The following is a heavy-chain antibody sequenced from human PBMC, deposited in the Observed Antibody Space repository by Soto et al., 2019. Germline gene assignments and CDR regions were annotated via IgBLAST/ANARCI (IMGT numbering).Heavy chain of an antibody. J-gene: IGHJ3*02. D-gene: IGHD2-15*01. CDR1: GYTFTSYA. V-gene: IGHV1-3*01. Sequence: QVQLVQSGAEVKKPGASVKVYCKASGYTFTSYAMHWVRQAPGQRLEWMGWINAGNGNPKYSQKLQGSVTITRDTSASTAYMELSSLRSEDTAVYYCARDRGVRDIVVVVAATEAFDIWGQGTMVTVSS. CDR3: ARDRGVRDIVVVVAATEAFDI. CDR2: INAGNGNP.